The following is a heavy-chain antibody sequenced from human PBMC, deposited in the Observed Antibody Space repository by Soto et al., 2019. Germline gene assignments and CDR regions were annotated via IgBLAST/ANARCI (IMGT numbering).Heavy chain of an antibody. V-gene: IGHV4-59*01. D-gene: IGHD4-17*01. CDR2: IYCTGST. CDR1: GGSISSYY. CDR3: ARGGSYGDFFDY. J-gene: IGHJ4*02. Sequence: PSETLSLTCTVSGGSISSYYCSWIRQSPGKGLEWIGYIYCTGSTKYNPSLKSRVTISLDTSKNQFSLRLTSVTSADTAVYYCARGGSYGDFFDYWGQGAQVTVSS.